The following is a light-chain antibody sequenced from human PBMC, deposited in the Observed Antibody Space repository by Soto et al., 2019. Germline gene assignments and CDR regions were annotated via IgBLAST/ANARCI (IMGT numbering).Light chain of an antibody. J-gene: IGKJ3*01. CDR3: QHYGSSRVT. Sequence: ELVLTQSPGTLSLSPGERATLSCRASQSVSSSYLAWYQQKPGQAPRLLIYGASSRATGIPDRFSGSGSGTDFTLTISRLETEDFAVYYCQHYGSSRVTCGPGTKVDIK. V-gene: IGKV3-20*01. CDR1: QSVSSSY. CDR2: GAS.